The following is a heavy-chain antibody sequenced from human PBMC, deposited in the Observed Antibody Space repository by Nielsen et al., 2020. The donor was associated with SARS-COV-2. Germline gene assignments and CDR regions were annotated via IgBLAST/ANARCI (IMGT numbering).Heavy chain of an antibody. J-gene: IGHJ6*02. CDR2: INAGNGKT. V-gene: IGHV1-3*01. D-gene: IGHD6-19*01. Sequence: ASVKVSCKASGYTFTSYAMHWVRQAPGQRLEWMGWINAGNGKTKYSQKFQDRVTITRDTSASTAYMELSSLRSEDTAVYYCARDDSSGWADYYYGMDVWGQGTTVTVSS. CDR1: GYTFTSYA. CDR3: ARDDSSGWADYYYGMDV.